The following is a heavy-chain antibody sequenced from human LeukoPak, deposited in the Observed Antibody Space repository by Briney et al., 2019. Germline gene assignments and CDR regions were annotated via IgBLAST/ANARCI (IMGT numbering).Heavy chain of an antibody. V-gene: IGHV3-33*01. CDR3: ARDPSPGGMDV. Sequence: GGSLRLSCAASGFIFSTYGMHWVRQAPGKGPEWVAVIWYDGSNKYYADSVKGRFTISRDNSKNTLYLQMNSLRAEDTAVYYCARDPSPGGMDVWGQGTTVTVSS. CDR1: GFIFSTYG. J-gene: IGHJ6*02. CDR2: IWYDGSNK.